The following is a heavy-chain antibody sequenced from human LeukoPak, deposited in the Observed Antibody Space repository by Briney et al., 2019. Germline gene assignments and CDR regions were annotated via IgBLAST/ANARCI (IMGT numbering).Heavy chain of an antibody. Sequence: GASVKVSCKASGYTFTGYYMHWVRQAPGQGLEWMGWINPNSGGTNYAQKFQGRVTMTRDTSISTAYMELSRLRSDDTAVYYCARVAFGSSWYVFSPYVYWGQGTLVTVSS. CDR2: INPNSGGT. V-gene: IGHV1-2*02. D-gene: IGHD6-13*01. J-gene: IGHJ4*02. CDR3: ARVAFGSSWYVFSPYVY. CDR1: GYTFTGYY.